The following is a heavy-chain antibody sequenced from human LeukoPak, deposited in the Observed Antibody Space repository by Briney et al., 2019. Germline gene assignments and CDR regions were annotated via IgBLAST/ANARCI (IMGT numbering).Heavy chain of an antibody. J-gene: IGHJ4*02. CDR3: ARDSGWHLFDY. D-gene: IGHD6-19*01. V-gene: IGHV4-4*07. Sequence: SETLSLACTVSGGSISSYYWSWIRQPAGKGLEWIGRIYTSGSTNYNPSLKSRATMSVDTSKNQFSLRLSSVTAADTAVYYCARDSGWHLFDYWGQGTLVTVSS. CDR2: IYTSGST. CDR1: GGSISSYY.